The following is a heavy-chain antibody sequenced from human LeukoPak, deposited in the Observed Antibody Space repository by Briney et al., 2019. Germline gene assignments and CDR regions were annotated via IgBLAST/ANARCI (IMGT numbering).Heavy chain of an antibody. D-gene: IGHD6-19*01. CDR2: ISAYHGNT. CDR1: GYTFTSYG. V-gene: IGHV1-18*01. CDR3: ARCYIAVAGREDFDY. J-gene: IGHJ4*02. Sequence: ASVKVSCKASGYTFTSYGISWVRQAPGHGLEWMGWISAYHGNTNYAQKLQGRVTMTTDTSTSTAYMELRSLRSDDTAVYYGARCYIAVAGREDFDYWGQGTLVTVSS.